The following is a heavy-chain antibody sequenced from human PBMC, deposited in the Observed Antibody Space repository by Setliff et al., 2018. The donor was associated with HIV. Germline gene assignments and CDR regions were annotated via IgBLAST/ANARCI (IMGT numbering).Heavy chain of an antibody. Sequence: GESLKISCKGSGYSFTNYWIAWLRQMPGKGLGWMGIIYPGDSDTRYSPSFQGQVTISADKSISTAYLQWSSLKASDTAMYYCARHGQYGSGSYYNRPFDFWGQGTLVTVS. CDR1: GYSFTNYW. V-gene: IGHV5-51*01. CDR2: IYPGDSDT. D-gene: IGHD3-10*01. CDR3: ARHGQYGSGSYYNRPFDF. J-gene: IGHJ4*02.